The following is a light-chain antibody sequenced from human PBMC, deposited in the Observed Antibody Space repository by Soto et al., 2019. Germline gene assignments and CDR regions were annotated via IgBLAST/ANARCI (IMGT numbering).Light chain of an antibody. Sequence: QSVLTQSPSASASLGASVKLTCTLSSGHSSYAIAWLQQQPEKGPRYLMKLNSDGSHNKGDGIPDRFSGSSSGAERYLTISSRQSEDEADYYCQTWGTGIRVFGGGTKLTVL. CDR2: LNSDGSH. CDR3: QTWGTGIRV. V-gene: IGLV4-69*01. J-gene: IGLJ2*01. CDR1: SGHSSYA.